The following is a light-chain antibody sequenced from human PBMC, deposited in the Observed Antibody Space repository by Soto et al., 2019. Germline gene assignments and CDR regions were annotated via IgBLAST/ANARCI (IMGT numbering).Light chain of an antibody. V-gene: IGKV1-6*01. Sequence: AIQMTQSPSSLSASVGDRVTITCRASQDISDDVGWYQQTPGKAPNLLISGASRLQSGVPSRFSGSGSGAAFTLTITSLRPEDSATYYCLQNHNYPRTFVQGTKVEI. J-gene: IGKJ1*01. CDR2: GAS. CDR3: LQNHNYPRT. CDR1: QDISDD.